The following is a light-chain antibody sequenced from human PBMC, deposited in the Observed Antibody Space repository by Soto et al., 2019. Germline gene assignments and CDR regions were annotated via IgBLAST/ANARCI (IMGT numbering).Light chain of an antibody. CDR3: QQANTFALT. CDR1: QGINKW. J-gene: IGKJ4*01. CDR2: SAS. Sequence: DIQMTQSPSSVSASVGDRVTITCRASQGINKWLAWYQQKPGTAPKLLIYSASSLQSGVPSRFSGSGSWTDFTLTISSLQPEDFATYYCQQANTFALTFGGGTKVVI. V-gene: IGKV1-12*01.